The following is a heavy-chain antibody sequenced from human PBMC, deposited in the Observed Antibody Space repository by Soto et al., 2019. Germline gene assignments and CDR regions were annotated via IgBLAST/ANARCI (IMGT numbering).Heavy chain of an antibody. CDR1: GFTFSSYA. J-gene: IGHJ6*03. V-gene: IGHV3-23*01. CDR3: ARRITYYYYYMDV. CDR2: ISDSGGRT. Sequence: GGSLRLSCAASGFTFSSYAMSWVRQAPGKGLEWVANISDSGGRTYYADSAKGRFTISRDNAKNTLYLQMNSLRAEDTAVYYCARRITYYYYYMDVWGKGTTVTVS.